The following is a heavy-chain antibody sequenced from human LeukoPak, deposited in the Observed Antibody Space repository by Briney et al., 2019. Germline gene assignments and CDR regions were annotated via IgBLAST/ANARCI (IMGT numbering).Heavy chain of an antibody. CDR2: FDPEDGET. CDR3: ATGGLKWPFDY. D-gene: IGHD5-12*01. Sequence: VASVKVSSKVSGYTLTELSMHWVRQAPGKGLEWMGGFDPEDGETIYAQKFQGRVTMTEDTFTDTAYMELSSLRSEDTAVYYCATGGLKWPFDYWGQGTLVTVSS. J-gene: IGHJ4*02. CDR1: GYTLTELS. V-gene: IGHV1-24*01.